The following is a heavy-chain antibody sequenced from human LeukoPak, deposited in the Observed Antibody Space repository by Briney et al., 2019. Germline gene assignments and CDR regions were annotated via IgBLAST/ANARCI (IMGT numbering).Heavy chain of an antibody. Sequence: MASETLSLTCTVSGGSIRSHYWSWIRQPPGKVLEWIGYIYYSVSTNYNPSLKSRVTISVDTSKNQFSLKLSSVTAADTAVYYCARSYYGSGPTKPAYYYYYMDVWGKGTTVTVSS. CDR2: IYYSVST. J-gene: IGHJ6*03. V-gene: IGHV4-59*11. CDR3: ARSYYGSGPTKPAYYYYYMDV. CDR1: GGSIRSHY. D-gene: IGHD3-10*01.